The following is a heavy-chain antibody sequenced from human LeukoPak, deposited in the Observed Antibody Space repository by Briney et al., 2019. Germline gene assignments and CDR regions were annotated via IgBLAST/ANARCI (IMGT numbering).Heavy chain of an antibody. J-gene: IGHJ5*02. CDR1: GYTFTSYG. CDR2: ISAYNGNT. V-gene: IGHV1-18*01. Sequence: ASVKVSCRASGYTFTSYGISWVRQAPGQGLEWMGWISAYNGNTNYAQKLQGRVTMTTDTSTSTAYMELRSLRSDDTAVYYCARGRYGSSGYYWFDPWGQGTLVTVSS. D-gene: IGHD3-22*01. CDR3: ARGRYGSSGYYWFDP.